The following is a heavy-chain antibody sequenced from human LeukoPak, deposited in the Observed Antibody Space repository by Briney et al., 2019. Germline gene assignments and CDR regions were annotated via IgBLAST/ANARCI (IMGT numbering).Heavy chain of an antibody. V-gene: IGHV4-59*08. J-gene: IGHJ4*02. CDR2: IYYSGST. CDR1: GGSISSYY. CDR3: ARLSRKYYYDSSGYYPNPGNYYFDY. Sequence: SETLSLTCTVSGGSISSYYWSWIRQPPGKGLEWIGYIYYSGSTNYNPSLKSRVTISVDTSKNQFSLKLSSVTAADTAVYYCARLSRKYYYDSSGYYPNPGNYYFDYWGQGTLVTVSS. D-gene: IGHD3-22*01.